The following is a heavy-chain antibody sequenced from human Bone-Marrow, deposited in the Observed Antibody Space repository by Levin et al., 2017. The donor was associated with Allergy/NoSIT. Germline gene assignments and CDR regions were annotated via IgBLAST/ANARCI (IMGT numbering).Heavy chain of an antibody. J-gene: IGHJ5*02. V-gene: IGHV3-7*01. Sequence: GGSLRLSCAASGFTFSSNYMSWVRQAPGKGLEWVANIKEDGSEKHYVNSVEGRFTISRDNAKNSLFLQMNNLRDEDTAVYYCGRVRGSYDVTDSWGQGTLVAVSS. CDR1: GFTFSSNY. CDR2: IKEDGSEK. D-gene: IGHD3-3*01. CDR3: GRVRGSYDVTDS.